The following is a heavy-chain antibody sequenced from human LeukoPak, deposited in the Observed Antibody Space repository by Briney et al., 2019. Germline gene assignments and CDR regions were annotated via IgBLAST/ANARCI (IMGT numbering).Heavy chain of an antibody. J-gene: IGHJ4*02. V-gene: IGHV1-2*06. CDR1: GYTFPGYY. D-gene: IGHD2-2*02. CDR3: ARDLPRKLVPAAIDY. Sequence: ASVKVSCKASGYTFPGYYMHWVRQAPGQGLEWMGRINPNSGGTNYAQKFQGRVTMTRDTSISTAYMELSRLRSDDTAVYYCARDLPRKLVPAAIDYWGQGTLVTVSS. CDR2: INPNSGGT.